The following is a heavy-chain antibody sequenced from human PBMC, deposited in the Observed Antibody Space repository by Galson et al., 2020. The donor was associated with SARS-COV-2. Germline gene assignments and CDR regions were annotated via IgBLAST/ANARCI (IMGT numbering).Heavy chain of an antibody. Sequence: GGSLRLSCAASGFTFSDHYMSWIRQAPGKGLECVSYISSSGSTTYYADSVKGRFTISRDNAKNSLYLQMNSLRAEDTAVYYCASLNWNHLAFDIWGQGTMVTVSS. V-gene: IGHV3-11*01. CDR3: ASLNWNHLAFDI. J-gene: IGHJ3*02. CDR1: GFTFSDHY. CDR2: ISSSGSTT. D-gene: IGHD1-1*01.